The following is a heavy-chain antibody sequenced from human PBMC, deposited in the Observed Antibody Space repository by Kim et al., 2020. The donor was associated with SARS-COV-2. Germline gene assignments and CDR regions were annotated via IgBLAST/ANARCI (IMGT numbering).Heavy chain of an antibody. Sequence: SETLSLTCTVSGGSISSSTYYWGWIRQPPGKGLEWIGSIYYSGSTYYNPSLKSRVTISVDTSKNQFSLKLSSVTAADTAVYYCARLRSGGKYYDSSGYYYDPVAFDIWGQGTMVTVSS. J-gene: IGHJ3*02. CDR2: IYYSGST. D-gene: IGHD3-22*01. V-gene: IGHV4-39*01. CDR3: ARLRSGGKYYDSSGYYYDPVAFDI. CDR1: GGSISSSTYY.